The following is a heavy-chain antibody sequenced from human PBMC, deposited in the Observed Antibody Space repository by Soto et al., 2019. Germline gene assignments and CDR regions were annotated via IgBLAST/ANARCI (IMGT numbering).Heavy chain of an antibody. CDR2: IYSRGNT. CDR3: ASLLGRPFGMDV. V-gene: IGHV4-39*01. J-gene: IGHJ6*02. CDR1: GGSTSSNEYY. Sequence: QLHLQESGPGLVNSSETLALTCSVSGGSTSSNEYYWAWIRQPPGQGLEWIAAIYSRGNTYYDASLKRRVTVSIDTYNNLVFLKPTSVTARDTAVYYCASLLGRPFGMDVWGQGTTVTVS.